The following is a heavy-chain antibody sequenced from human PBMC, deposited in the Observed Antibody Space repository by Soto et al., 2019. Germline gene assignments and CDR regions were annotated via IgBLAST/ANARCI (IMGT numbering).Heavy chain of an antibody. V-gene: IGHV1-69*13. CDR1: GGTFSSDA. CDR2: IIPIFGTA. Sequence: GASVKVSCKASGGTFSSDAISWVRQAPGQGLEWMGGIIPIFGTANYAQKFQGRVTITADESTSTSYMELSSLRSEDTAVYYCARDESYDAFDIWGQGTRVTVSS. D-gene: IGHD3-10*01. J-gene: IGHJ3*02. CDR3: ARDESYDAFDI.